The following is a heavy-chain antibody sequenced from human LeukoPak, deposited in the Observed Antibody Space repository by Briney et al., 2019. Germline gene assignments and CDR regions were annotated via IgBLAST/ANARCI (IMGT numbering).Heavy chain of an antibody. V-gene: IGHV4-59*08. D-gene: IGHD2/OR15-2a*01. CDR2: IYYSGNT. Sequence: SETLSLTCSVSGGSISNYYWTWIRQPPGKGLEWIGYIYYSGNTNYNPSLKSRVTISLDTSKNQLSLKLTSVTAADTAVYYCARQLGSTTNFDYWGQGSLVTVSS. J-gene: IGHJ4*02. CDR3: ARQLGSTTNFDY. CDR1: GGSISNYY.